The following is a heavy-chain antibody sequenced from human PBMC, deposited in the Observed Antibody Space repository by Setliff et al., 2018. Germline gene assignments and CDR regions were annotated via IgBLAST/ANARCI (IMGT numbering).Heavy chain of an antibody. CDR3: ARMSGFLYMDV. Sequence: SETLSLTCTVSGDSINSYPYYWGWIRQPPGKGLEWIGNIYYTGITYYNPSLKSRVTISVDTSKNQFSLKLSSVTADTAVYYCARMSGFLYMDVWGKGTTVTVSS. D-gene: IGHD6-25*01. CDR1: GDSINSYPYY. V-gene: IGHV4-39*07. CDR2: IYYTGIT. J-gene: IGHJ6*03.